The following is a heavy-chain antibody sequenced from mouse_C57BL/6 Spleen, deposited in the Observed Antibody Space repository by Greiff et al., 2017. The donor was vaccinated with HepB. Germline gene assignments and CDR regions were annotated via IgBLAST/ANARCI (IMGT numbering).Heavy chain of an antibody. CDR1: GYTFTSYW. CDR3: ARWVTTKGYCDV. Sequence: QVQLQQSGAELVRPGTSVKLSCKASGYTFTSYWMHWVKQRPGQGLEWIGVIDPSDSYTNYNQKFKGKATLTVDTSSRTAYMQLSSLTSEDSAVYYCARWVTTKGYCDVWGTGTTVTVSS. J-gene: IGHJ1*03. V-gene: IGHV1-59*01. D-gene: IGHD2-3*01. CDR2: IDPSDSYT.